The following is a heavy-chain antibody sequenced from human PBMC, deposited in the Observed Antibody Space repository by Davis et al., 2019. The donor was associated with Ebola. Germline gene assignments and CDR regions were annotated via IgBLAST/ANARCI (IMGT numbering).Heavy chain of an antibody. V-gene: IGHV4-39*01. Sequence: MPGGSLRLSCTVSGGSISSSSYYWGWIRQPPGKGLEWIGSIYYSGSTYYNPSLKSRVTISVDTSKNQFSLKLSSVTAADTAVYYCARSEKFLEWLFSDPTYGMDVWGKGTTVTVSS. CDR2: IYYSGST. CDR3: ARSEKFLEWLFSDPTYGMDV. D-gene: IGHD3-3*01. J-gene: IGHJ6*04. CDR1: GGSISSSSYY.